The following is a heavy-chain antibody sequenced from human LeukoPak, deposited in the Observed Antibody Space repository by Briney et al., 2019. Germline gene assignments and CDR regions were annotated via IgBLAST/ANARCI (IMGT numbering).Heavy chain of an antibody. D-gene: IGHD5-18*01. V-gene: IGHV3-23*01. J-gene: IGHJ4*02. CDR3: AKETSGYSYGYFDY. Sequence: GGSLRLSCAASGFPYSRYAMSWARHAPGKRLEWVSAISGSGGSTYYAHPAKRRVTIPKDSSKNTLYLQMNSLRAEDTAVYYCAKETSGYSYGYFDYWGQGTLVTVSS. CDR1: GFPYSRYA. CDR2: ISGSGGST.